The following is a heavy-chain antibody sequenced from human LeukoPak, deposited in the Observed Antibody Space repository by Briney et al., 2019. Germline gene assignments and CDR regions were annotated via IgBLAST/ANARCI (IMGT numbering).Heavy chain of an antibody. CDR1: GFTFDDYG. CDR2: INWNGGST. Sequence: GGSLRLSCAASGFTFDDYGMSWVRQAQGKGLEWVSGINWNGGSTGYADSVKGRFTISRDNAKNSLYLRMNSLRAEDTALYYCARDRGIAAAGVWVYWVQGTLVTVSS. CDR3: ARDRGIAAAGVWVY. V-gene: IGHV3-20*04. D-gene: IGHD6-13*01. J-gene: IGHJ4*02.